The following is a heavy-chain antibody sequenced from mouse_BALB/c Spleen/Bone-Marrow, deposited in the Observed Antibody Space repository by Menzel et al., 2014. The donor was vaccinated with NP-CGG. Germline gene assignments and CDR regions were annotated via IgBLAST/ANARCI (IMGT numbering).Heavy chain of an antibody. CDR2: INPESSTI. CDR1: GFDFRRFW. J-gene: IGHJ2*01. CDR3: ARLGYYGYFVD. V-gene: IGHV4-1*02. Sequence: EVQLVESGGGPVQPGGSLKPSCAASGFDFRRFWISWVRQAPGKGLEWIGEINPESSTINYTPSLKDKFIISRDNAKNTLYLQMSKVRSEDTALYYCARLGYYGYFVDWGQGTTLTVSS. D-gene: IGHD2-3*01.